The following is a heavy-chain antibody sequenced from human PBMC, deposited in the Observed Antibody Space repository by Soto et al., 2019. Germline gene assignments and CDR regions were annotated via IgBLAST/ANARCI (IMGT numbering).Heavy chain of an antibody. D-gene: IGHD3-10*01. CDR1: GYSFTTYW. J-gene: IGHJ4*01. CDR2: IYPGDSDT. CDR3: ARHSTSAPKDY. V-gene: IGHV5-51*01. Sequence: GESLKISCKGSGYSFTTYWIAWVRQMPGKGLEWVGIIYPGDSDTTYSPSFEGHVTISVDKSISTAFLQWNSLKASDNAIYYCARHSTSAPKDYWGQGPLVTVSS.